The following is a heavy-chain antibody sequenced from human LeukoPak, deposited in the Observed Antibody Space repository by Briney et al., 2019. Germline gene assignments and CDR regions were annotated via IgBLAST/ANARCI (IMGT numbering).Heavy chain of an antibody. Sequence: GGSLRLSCAVSGFTFSSYWMSWVRQAPGKGLEWVANIKQDGSEKYYVDSVKGRFTISRDNAKNSLYLQMNSLRAEDTAVYYCARLLWSYDSSGHEYFQHWGQGTLVTVSS. D-gene: IGHD3-22*01. V-gene: IGHV3-7*01. CDR1: GFTFSSYW. J-gene: IGHJ1*01. CDR2: IKQDGSEK. CDR3: ARLLWSYDSSGHEYFQH.